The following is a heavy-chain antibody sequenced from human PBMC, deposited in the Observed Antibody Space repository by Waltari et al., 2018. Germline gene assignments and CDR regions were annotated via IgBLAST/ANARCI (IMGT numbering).Heavy chain of an antibody. J-gene: IGHJ4*02. V-gene: IGHV3-21*04. D-gene: IGHD6-19*01. Sequence: EVQLVESGGGLVNPGESLRLSCAASGFTFSSYRMNWVRQAPGKGLDWVSSISSGGNYIYYADSVKGRFTISRDNAKSSLFLQMDSLRVEDTAVYYCGRGDVSVAGINDDWGQGVLVTVSS. CDR2: ISSGGNYI. CDR3: GRGDVSVAGINDD. CDR1: GFTFSSYR.